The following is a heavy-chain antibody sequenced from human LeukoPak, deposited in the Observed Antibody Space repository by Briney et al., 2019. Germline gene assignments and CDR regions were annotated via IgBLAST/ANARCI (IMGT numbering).Heavy chain of an antibody. Sequence: PSQTQSLTCAVSGASISSNAYSWSWIRQPPGKGLEWIGYIYRSGSTYYNPSLKSRVTISVDRSKNQFSLKLSSVTAADTAVYYCARDRGDGYPAGYFDYWGQGTLVTVSS. CDR1: GASISSNAYS. V-gene: IGHV4-30-2*01. CDR3: ARDRGDGYPAGYFDY. CDR2: IYRSGST. D-gene: IGHD5-24*01. J-gene: IGHJ4*02.